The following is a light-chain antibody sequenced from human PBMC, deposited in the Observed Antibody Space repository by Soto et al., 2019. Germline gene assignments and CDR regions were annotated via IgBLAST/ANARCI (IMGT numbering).Light chain of an antibody. Sequence: EIVLTHSPATLSLSPWEIATLSCRASQSVSSYLAWYQQKPGQAPRLLIYDASNRATGIPARFSGSGSGTDFTLIISSLEPEDFAVYYCQQRSNWPPLTFGGGTKVDIK. CDR3: QQRSNWPPLT. J-gene: IGKJ4*01. CDR2: DAS. CDR1: QSVSSY. V-gene: IGKV3-11*01.